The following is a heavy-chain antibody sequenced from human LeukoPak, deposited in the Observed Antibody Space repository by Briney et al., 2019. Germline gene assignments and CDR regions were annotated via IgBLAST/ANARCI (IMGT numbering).Heavy chain of an antibody. CDR3: ARPRGPIPDAFDI. V-gene: IGHV4-59*08. CDR1: GGSISSYY. J-gene: IGHJ3*02. Sequence: SETLSLTCTVSGGSISSYYWSWIRQPSGKALEWIGYIYYSGSTNYNPSLKSRVTISVDTSKNQFSLKLSSVTAADTAVYYCARPRGPIPDAFDIWGQGTMVTVSS. CDR2: IYYSGST.